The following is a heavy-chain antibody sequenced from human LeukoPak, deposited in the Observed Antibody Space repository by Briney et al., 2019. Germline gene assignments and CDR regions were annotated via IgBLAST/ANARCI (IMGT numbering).Heavy chain of an antibody. CDR1: GFTFSSYW. V-gene: IGHV3-7*01. J-gene: IGHJ4*02. CDR2: IKQDGSEK. CDR3: ATHSSSGGFDY. Sequence: PGGSLRLSCAASGFTFSSYWMSWVRQAPGKGLEWVANIKQDGSEKYYVDSVKGRFTISRDNSKNTLYLQMNSLRAEDTAVYYSATHSSSGGFDYWGQGTLVTVSS. D-gene: IGHD6-13*01.